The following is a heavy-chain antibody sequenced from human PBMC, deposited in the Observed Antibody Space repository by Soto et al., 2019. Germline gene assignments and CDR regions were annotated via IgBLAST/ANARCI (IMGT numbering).Heavy chain of an antibody. CDR2: INSDGSST. CDR3: ARGGGCSGGSCYPLYYGLDG. D-gene: IGHD2-15*01. J-gene: IGHJ6*02. CDR1: GFTFSSYW. V-gene: IGHV3-74*01. Sequence: EVQLVESGGGLVQPGGSLRLSCAASGFTFSSYWMLWVRQAPGKGLVWVSRINSDGSSTSYADSVKGRFTISRDNAKNTLYLQMHSLRADDTAVYYCARGGGCSGGSCYPLYYGLDGWGQGTTVNVSS.